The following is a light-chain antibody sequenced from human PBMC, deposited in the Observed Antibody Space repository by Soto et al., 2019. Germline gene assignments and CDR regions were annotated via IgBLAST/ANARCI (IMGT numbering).Light chain of an antibody. CDR3: GSWDNNLSAVV. V-gene: IGLV1-51*01. J-gene: IGLJ3*02. Sequence: QSVLTQPPSVSAAPGQKVTISCSGRTFNIGNNPVSWYQQLPGTAPKLLVYDNDKRPSGIVDRFSGSKFGTSATLGITGLQTGDEADYYCGSWDNNLSAVVFGGGTKLTVL. CDR2: DND. CDR1: TFNIGNNP.